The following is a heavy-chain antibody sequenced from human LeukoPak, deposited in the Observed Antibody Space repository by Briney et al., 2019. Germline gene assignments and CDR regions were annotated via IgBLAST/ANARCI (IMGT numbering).Heavy chain of an antibody. V-gene: IGHV3-33*06. CDR2: IWYAESST. Sequence: PGRSLRLSCAASGYIFNSYGILWVRQAPGKGLEWVAVIWYAESSTYYTDSVKGRFTISRDNSKNTLYLQMNSLRAEDTAVYYCAKDVERVAVSFNFDYWGQGTLVTVSS. CDR3: AKDVERVAVSFNFDY. CDR1: GYIFNSYG. J-gene: IGHJ4*02. D-gene: IGHD2-15*01.